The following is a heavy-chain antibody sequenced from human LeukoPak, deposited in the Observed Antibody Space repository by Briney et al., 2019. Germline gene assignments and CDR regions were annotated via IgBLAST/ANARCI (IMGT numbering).Heavy chain of an antibody. CDR2: ISYDGSNK. V-gene: IGHV3-30-3*01. J-gene: IGHJ4*02. CDR1: GFTFSSYA. Sequence: GGSLRLSCAASGFTFSSYAMHWVRQAPGKGLEWVAVISYDGSNKYYADSVKGRFTISRDNSKNTLYLQMNSLRAEDTAVYYCARPGLRVATVAGTMEVWGQGTLVTVSS. D-gene: IGHD6-19*01. CDR3: ARPGLRVATVAGTMEV.